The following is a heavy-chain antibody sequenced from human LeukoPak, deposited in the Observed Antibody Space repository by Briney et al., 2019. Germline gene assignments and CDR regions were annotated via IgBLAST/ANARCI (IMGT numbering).Heavy chain of an antibody. CDR1: GITFSSYA. V-gene: IGHV3-64*04. Sequence: GGSLRLSCSASGITFSSYAMHWVRQAPGKGLEYVSAISSNGGSTTYADSVKGRFTISRDNAKNTLYLQMNSLRAEDTAVYYCARGWLQSVHDYWGQGTLVTVSS. J-gene: IGHJ4*02. CDR2: ISSNGGST. D-gene: IGHD5-24*01. CDR3: ARGWLQSVHDY.